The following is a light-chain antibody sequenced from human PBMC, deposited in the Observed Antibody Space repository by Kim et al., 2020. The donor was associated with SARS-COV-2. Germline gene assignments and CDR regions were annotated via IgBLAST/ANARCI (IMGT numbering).Light chain of an antibody. CDR2: DAS. J-gene: IGKJ4*01. Sequence: VSVGDRVTLTCRASQSVSSYLAWYQQKPGQAPRLLIYDASNRATGIPARFSGSGSGTDFTLTISSLEPEDFAVYYCQQRSNWPLTFGGGTKVDIK. V-gene: IGKV3-11*01. CDR1: QSVSSY. CDR3: QQRSNWPLT.